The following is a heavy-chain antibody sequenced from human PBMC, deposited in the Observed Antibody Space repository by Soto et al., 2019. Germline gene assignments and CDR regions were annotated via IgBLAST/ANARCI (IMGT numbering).Heavy chain of an antibody. CDR2: INAGNGNT. CDR3: AATYSSGWYYYYGMDV. Sequence: ASVKVSCKASGYTFTSYAMHWVRQAPGQRLEWMGWINAGNGNTKYSQKFQGRVTITRDISTSTAYMELSSLRSEDTAVYYCAATYSSGWYYYYGMDVWGQGTTVTVS. J-gene: IGHJ6*02. D-gene: IGHD6-19*01. V-gene: IGHV1-3*01. CDR1: GYTFTSYA.